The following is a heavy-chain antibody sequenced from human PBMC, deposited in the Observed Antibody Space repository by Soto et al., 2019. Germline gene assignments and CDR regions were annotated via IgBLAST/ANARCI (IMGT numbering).Heavy chain of an antibody. CDR1: GFTFSSYG. J-gene: IGHJ6*02. CDR3: AREAAVDSSSNYYYYYGMDV. D-gene: IGHD6-6*01. V-gene: IGHV3-33*01. CDR2: IWYDGSNK. Sequence: GGSLRLSCAASGFTFSSYGMHWVRQAPGKGLEWVAVIWYDGSNKYYADSVKGRFTISRDNSKNTLYLQMNSLRAEDTAVYYCAREAAVDSSSNYYYYYGMDVWGQGTTVTVSS.